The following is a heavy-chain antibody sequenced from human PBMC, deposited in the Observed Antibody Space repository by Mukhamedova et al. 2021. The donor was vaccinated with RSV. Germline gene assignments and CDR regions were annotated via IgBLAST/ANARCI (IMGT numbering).Heavy chain of an antibody. CDR3: VKPFTVADQFDS. Sequence: TFSSHAMYWVRQVPGKGLTFVSGVSSNGGSTYYTDSVRDRFTISRDNSRNTVYLQMTSLRPEDTAVYYCVKPFTVADQFDSWGQG. V-gene: IGHV3-64D*06. CDR2: VSSNGGST. D-gene: IGHD6-19*01. CDR1: TFSSHA. J-gene: IGHJ4*02.